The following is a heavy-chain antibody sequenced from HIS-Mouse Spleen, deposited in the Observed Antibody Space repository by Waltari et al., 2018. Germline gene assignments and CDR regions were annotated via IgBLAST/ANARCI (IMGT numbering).Heavy chain of an antibody. CDR1: GYTFTSYG. V-gene: IGHV1-18*01. D-gene: IGHD3-10*01. CDR2: ISAYNGKP. CDR3: ASSITMVRGVISAFDI. J-gene: IGHJ3*02. Sequence: QVQLVQSGAEVKKPGASVKVSCKASGYTFTSYGISWVRPAPGQGLEWMGWISAYNGKPNYAQKLQGRVTRTTDTSTSTAYMELRSLRSDDTAVYYCASSITMVRGVISAFDIWGQGTMVTVSS.